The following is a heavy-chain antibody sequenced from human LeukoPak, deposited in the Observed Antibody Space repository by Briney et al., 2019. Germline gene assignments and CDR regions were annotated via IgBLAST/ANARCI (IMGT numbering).Heavy chain of an antibody. D-gene: IGHD3-10*01. J-gene: IGHJ6*03. CDR3: ARVGFGEFLLSRKYYYYMEV. V-gene: IGHV3-30*04. Sequence: PGGSLRLSCAASGFTFSSYAMHWVRQAPGKGLEWVAVISYDGSNKYYAGSVKGRFTISRDNSKNTLYLQMHSLRAEDTAVYYCARVGFGEFLLSRKYYYYMEVWGKGTTVTVSS. CDR1: GFTFSSYA. CDR2: ISYDGSNK.